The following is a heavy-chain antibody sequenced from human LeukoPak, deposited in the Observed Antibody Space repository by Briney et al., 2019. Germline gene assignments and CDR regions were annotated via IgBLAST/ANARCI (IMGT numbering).Heavy chain of an antibody. CDR1: GYSISSGYY. CDR3: ASWGATHHYFDS. D-gene: IGHD1-26*01. V-gene: IGHV4-38-2*02. CDR2: IYYSGIT. J-gene: IGHJ4*02. Sequence: PSETLSLTCTVSGYSISSGYYWGWIRQPPGKGLEWIGSIYYSGITYYNPSLKSRVTISVDTSKNQFSLKLSSVTAADTAVYYCASWGATHHYFDSWGRGTLVTVSS.